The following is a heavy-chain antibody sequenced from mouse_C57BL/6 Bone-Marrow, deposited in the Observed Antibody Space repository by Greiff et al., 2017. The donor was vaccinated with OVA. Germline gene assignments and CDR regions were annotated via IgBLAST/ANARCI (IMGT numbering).Heavy chain of an antibody. CDR1: GFNIKDDY. V-gene: IGHV14-4*01. CDR3: TTPTVVATRYFDV. D-gene: IGHD1-1*01. CDR2: IDPENGDT. Sequence: EVKLMESGAELVRPGASVKLSCTASGFNIKDDYMHWVKQRPEQGLEWIGWIDPENGDTEYASKFQGKATITADTSSNTAYLQLSSLTSEDTAVYYCTTPTVVATRYFDVWGTGTTVTVSS. J-gene: IGHJ1*03.